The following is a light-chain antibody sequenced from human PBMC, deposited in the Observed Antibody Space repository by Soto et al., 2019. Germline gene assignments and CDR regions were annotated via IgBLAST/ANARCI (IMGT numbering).Light chain of an antibody. CDR1: QGITNW. V-gene: IGKV1-12*01. J-gene: IGKJ4*01. CDR2: AAS. CDR3: QQAKIFPLN. Sequence: DIQMTQSPSSVSASVGDRVTITCRASQGITNWLAWYQQKPGKAPKLLIYAASGLPSGVPSRFSGSGSGTDFTLTISSLQPEDFETYYCQQAKIFPLNFGGGTKVDIX.